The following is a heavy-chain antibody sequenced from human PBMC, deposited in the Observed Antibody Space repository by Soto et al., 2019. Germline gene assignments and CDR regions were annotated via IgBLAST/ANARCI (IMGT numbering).Heavy chain of an antibody. CDR3: TTDTGCDC. CDR1: GFTFSKTW. J-gene: IGHJ4*02. V-gene: IGHV3-15*07. CDR2: IKSMPDGGTA. Sequence: EVQLVESGGGLVKPGGSLRLSCAASGFTFSKTWMNWVRQAPGKGLEWVGRIKSMPDGGTADYAAPLKGRFTIARDDSKNTLFLQMNSLKSEDTAVYYCTTDTGCDCWGQGTLVTVSS.